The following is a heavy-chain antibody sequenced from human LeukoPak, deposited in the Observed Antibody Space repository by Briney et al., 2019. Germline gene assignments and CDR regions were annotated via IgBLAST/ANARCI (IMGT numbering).Heavy chain of an antibody. D-gene: IGHD5-12*01. Sequence: PSETLSLTCAVSGGAFSGYYWSWIRQPPGKGLEWISEINHSGRTNYNPSLESRVSISVDTSKNQFTLKLSSVTAADTAVYYCDRAGFSGYSAYGSVGDYWGQGTLVTVSS. CDR1: GGAFSGYY. J-gene: IGHJ4*02. CDR2: INHSGRT. V-gene: IGHV4-34*01. CDR3: DRAGFSGYSAYGSVGDY.